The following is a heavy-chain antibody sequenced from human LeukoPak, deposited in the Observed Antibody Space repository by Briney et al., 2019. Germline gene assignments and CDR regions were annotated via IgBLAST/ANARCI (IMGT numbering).Heavy chain of an antibody. D-gene: IGHD3-16*01. J-gene: IGHJ6*02. Sequence: ASVKVSCKASGYTFTGYYMHWVRQAPGQGLEWMGWINPNSGGTNYAQKFQGRVTMTRDTSISTAYMELSRLRSDDTAVYYCARELRLPHYYYGMDVWGQGTTVTVSS. CDR2: INPNSGGT. CDR3: ARELRLPHYYYGMDV. CDR1: GYTFTGYY. V-gene: IGHV1-2*02.